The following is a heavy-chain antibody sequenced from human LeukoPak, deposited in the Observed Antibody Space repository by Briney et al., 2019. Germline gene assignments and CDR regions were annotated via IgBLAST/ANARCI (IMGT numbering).Heavy chain of an antibody. CDR1: GFTFDDYA. CDR3: AKVVRPYYYYYGMDV. CDR2: ISWNSGSI. V-gene: IGHV3-9*01. Sequence: GGSLRLSCAASGFTFDDYAMHWVRQAPGKGPEWVSGISWNSGSIGYADSVKGRFTISRDNAKNSLYLQMNSLRAEDTALYYCAKVVRPYYYYYGMDVWGQGTTVTVSS. D-gene: IGHD4/OR15-4a*01. J-gene: IGHJ6*02.